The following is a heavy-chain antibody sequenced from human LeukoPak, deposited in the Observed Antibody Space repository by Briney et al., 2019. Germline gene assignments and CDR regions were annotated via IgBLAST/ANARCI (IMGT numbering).Heavy chain of an antibody. CDR1: GFSFSNYG. CDR2: IWFDGTNE. Sequence: GGSLRLSCLASGFSFSNYGMHWVRQAPGKGLEWVAVIWFDGTNEDYADSVKGRFTISRDNSKNTLYLQMNSLRAEDRAVYYCAKETRVWSGIWNFDCWGQGTLVTVSS. V-gene: IGHV3-33*06. CDR3: AKETRVWSGIWNFDC. D-gene: IGHD3-3*01. J-gene: IGHJ4*02.